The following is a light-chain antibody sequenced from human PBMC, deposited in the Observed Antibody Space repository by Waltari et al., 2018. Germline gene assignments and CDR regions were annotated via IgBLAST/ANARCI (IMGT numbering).Light chain of an antibody. J-gene: IGKJ1*01. Sequence: EIVMTQSPATLSVSPGERATLSCWASQSVSSNLAWYQQKSGQAPRLLIYGASTRATGIPARFSGSGSGTEFSLTISSLQSEDFAVYHCQQYNNWPRTFGQGTKVEIK. CDR3: QQYNNWPRT. CDR1: QSVSSN. CDR2: GAS. V-gene: IGKV3-15*01.